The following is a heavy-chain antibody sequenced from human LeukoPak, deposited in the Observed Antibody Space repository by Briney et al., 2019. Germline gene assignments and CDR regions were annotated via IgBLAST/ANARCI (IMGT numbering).Heavy chain of an antibody. CDR1: GFTFSSYA. CDR2: ISGSGGST. V-gene: IGHV3-23*01. J-gene: IGHJ4*02. CDR3: AKDATYYYGSGSYFEG. Sequence: QPGGSLRLSCAASGFTFSSYAMSWVRQAPGKGLEWVSAISGSGGSTYYADSVKGRFTISRDNSKNTLYLQMNSLRAEDTAVYYCAKDATYYYGSGSYFEGWGQGTLVTVSS. D-gene: IGHD3-10*01.